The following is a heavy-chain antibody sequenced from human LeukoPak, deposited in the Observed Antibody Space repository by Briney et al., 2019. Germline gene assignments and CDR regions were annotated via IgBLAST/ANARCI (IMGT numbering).Heavy chain of an antibody. J-gene: IGHJ6*02. D-gene: IGHD1-1*01. V-gene: IGHV3-9*01. CDR1: GFTFDDYA. Sequence: PGRSLRLSCAASGFTFDDYAMHWVRQAPGKGLEWVSGISWNSGSIGYADSVKGRFTISRDNAKNSLYLQMNSLRAEDTALYYCAKDMSPSHWNYYYGMDVWGQGTTVTVSS. CDR3: AKDMSPSHWNYYYGMDV. CDR2: ISWNSGSI.